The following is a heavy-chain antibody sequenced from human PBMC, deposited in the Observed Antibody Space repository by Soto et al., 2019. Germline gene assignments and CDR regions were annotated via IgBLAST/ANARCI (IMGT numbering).Heavy chain of an antibody. CDR2: IQSGGPT. CDR3: ARDDVLCDGGRCYGVSSDF. V-gene: IGHV3-66*01. CDR1: GFTVSSKY. Sequence: GGSLRLSCAASGFTVSSKYMSWVRQAPGKGLEWVSLIQSGGPTYYADSVKGRFTISRDTSENTLHLQMDSLRAEDTAVYYCARDDVLCDGGRCYGVSSDFCCTATT. J-gene: IGHJ6*03. D-gene: IGHD2-15*01.